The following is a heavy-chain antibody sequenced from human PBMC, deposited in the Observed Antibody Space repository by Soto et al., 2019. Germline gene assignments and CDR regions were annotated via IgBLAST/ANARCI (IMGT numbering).Heavy chain of an antibody. D-gene: IGHD3-16*01. CDR3: ARETLSYGSALDV. Sequence: WSLRLSCAASGFRFDEYNMHWVRQAPGKGLEWLSLTTWNGANTYYADSVKGRFTISRDGTTKSVSLQMTSLKREDTGLYYCARETLSYGSALDVWGQGTTVTVSS. CDR2: TTWNGANT. V-gene: IGHV3-43*01. CDR1: GFRFDEYN. J-gene: IGHJ6*02.